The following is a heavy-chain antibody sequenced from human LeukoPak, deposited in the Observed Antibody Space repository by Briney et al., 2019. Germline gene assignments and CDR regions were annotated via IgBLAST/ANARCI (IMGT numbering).Heavy chain of an antibody. CDR3: TRVGPIWAVTTDAFDI. Sequence: GGSLRLSCTASGFTFGDYAMSWVRQAPRKGLEWVGFIRSKAYGGTTEYAASVKGRFTISRDDSESIAYLQMNSLKTEDTALYYCTRVGPIWAVTTDAFDICGQGTMVTVSS. J-gene: IGHJ3*02. V-gene: IGHV3-49*04. CDR2: IRSKAYGGTT. CDR1: GFTFGDYA. D-gene: IGHD1/OR15-1a*01.